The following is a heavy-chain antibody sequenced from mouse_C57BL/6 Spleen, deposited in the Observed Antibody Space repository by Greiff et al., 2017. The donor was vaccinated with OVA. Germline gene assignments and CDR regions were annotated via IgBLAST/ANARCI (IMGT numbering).Heavy chain of an antibody. CDR3: ARGGYYGSYARDY. CDR1: GFTFSDYY. D-gene: IGHD1-1*01. Sequence: EVQRVESGGGLVQPGGSLKLSCAASGFTFSDYYMYWVRQTPEKRLEWVAYISNGGGSTYYPDTVKGRFTISRDNATNTLYLQLSRLKSEDTAMYYCARGGYYGSYARDYWGQGTSVTVSS. V-gene: IGHV5-12*01. J-gene: IGHJ4*01. CDR2: ISNGGGST.